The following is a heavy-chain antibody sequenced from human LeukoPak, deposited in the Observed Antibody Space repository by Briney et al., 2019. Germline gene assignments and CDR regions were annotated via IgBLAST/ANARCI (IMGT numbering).Heavy chain of an antibody. CDR3: ARVGSSGWYVHPTLDY. CDR1: GYTFTGYY. CDR2: INPNSGDT. V-gene: IGHV1-2*02. D-gene: IGHD6-19*01. J-gene: IGHJ4*02. Sequence: ASVKVSCKASGYTFTGYYMHWVRQAPGQGLEWMGWINPNSGDTNYAQKFQGRVTVTRDTSISTAYMELSSLRSDDTAVYYCARVGSSGWYVHPTLDYWGQGTLVTVSP.